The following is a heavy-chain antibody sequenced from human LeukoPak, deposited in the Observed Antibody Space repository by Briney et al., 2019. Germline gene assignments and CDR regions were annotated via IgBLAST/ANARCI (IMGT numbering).Heavy chain of an antibody. V-gene: IGHV3-48*04. J-gene: IGHJ4*02. CDR2: ISDTSDFI. CDR1: GFTFSNSG. Sequence: QPGGPLRLSCAASGFTFSNSGMNWVRQAPGKGLQWVSYISDTSDFIYYADSVKGRFIVSRDNAKNSLYLQMHSLRVEDTAVYYCASGGSYPFWGQGTLVTVSS. D-gene: IGHD1-26*01. CDR3: ASGGSYPF.